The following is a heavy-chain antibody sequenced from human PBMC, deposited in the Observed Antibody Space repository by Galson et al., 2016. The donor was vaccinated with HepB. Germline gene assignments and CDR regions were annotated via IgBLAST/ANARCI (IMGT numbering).Heavy chain of an antibody. J-gene: IGHJ4*02. CDR2: IYPDDSDT. CDR3: ARSQSSSWYFQGVY. Sequence: RQMPGKGLEWMGIIYPDDSDTKYSPAFQGQVTISADKSINTAFLHWRNLKASDTAKYFCARSQSSSWYFQGVYWGQGTLVTVYS. V-gene: IGHV5-51*01. D-gene: IGHD6-13*01.